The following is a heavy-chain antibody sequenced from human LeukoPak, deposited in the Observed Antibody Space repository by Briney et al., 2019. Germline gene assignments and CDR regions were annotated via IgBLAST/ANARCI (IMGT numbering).Heavy chain of an antibody. J-gene: IGHJ4*02. CDR1: GGSISSSSYY. CDR3: AKSSTVTCFDY. D-gene: IGHD4-17*01. CDR2: IYYSGST. V-gene: IGHV4-39*07. Sequence: PSETLSLTCTVSGGSISSSSYYWGWIRQPPGKGLEWIGSIYYSGSTYYNPSLKSRVTISVDTSKNQFSLKLSSVTAADTAVYYCAKSSTVTCFDYWGQGTLATVSS.